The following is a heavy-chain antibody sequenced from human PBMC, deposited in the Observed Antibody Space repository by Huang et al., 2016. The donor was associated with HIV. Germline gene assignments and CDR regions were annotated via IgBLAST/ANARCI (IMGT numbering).Heavy chain of an antibody. Sequence: GGRLVQSGESLRLSCAASGFTFNIYAMSWVRQAPGKGLEWVAGISASGDTKNYPDSVKGRFTISRDNSRSILYLQMRSLGVEATAMYYCAKPYSGSSNQVFDYWGQGTMVTVSS. J-gene: IGHJ4*02. V-gene: IGHV3-23*01. CDR1: GFTFNIYA. CDR2: ISASGDTK. CDR3: AKPYSGSSNQVFDY. D-gene: IGHD1-26*01.